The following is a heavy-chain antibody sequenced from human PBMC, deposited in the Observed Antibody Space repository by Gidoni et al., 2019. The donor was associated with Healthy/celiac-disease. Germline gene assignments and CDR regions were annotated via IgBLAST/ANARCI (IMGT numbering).Heavy chain of an antibody. J-gene: IGHJ2*01. Sequence: EVQLVESGGCLVQTGRSLILSGEASGFTFDHSSIHLFRHVPGKGLECVAGINRNRYIIGYAYLVNGRFTVSRDSAKNSLYLQMNSLRPEDTALYYCASEGQNCSGGNCYTFGYFDLWGRGTLVTVSS. V-gene: IGHV3-9*01. D-gene: IGHD2-15*01. CDR1: GFTFDHSS. CDR2: INRNRYII. CDR3: ASEGQNCSGGNCYTFGYFDL.